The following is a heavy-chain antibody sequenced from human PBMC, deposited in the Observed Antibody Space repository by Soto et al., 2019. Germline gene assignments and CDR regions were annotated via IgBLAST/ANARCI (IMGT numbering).Heavy chain of an antibody. CDR2: ISGRGADT. CDR3: TSYYFDRSGYNYIGLRHFDF. J-gene: IGHJ4*02. CDR1: GFTFSNYA. V-gene: IGHV3-23*01. D-gene: IGHD3-22*01. Sequence: EVQLLESGGNLVQPGGSLRLSCAASGFTFSNYAMTWVRQAPGKGLEWVSTISGRGADTYYADSVKGRVTISRDNCKNILYLQINSLRAEDTALYYCTSYYFDRSGYNYIGLRHFDFWGQGTLVTVSS.